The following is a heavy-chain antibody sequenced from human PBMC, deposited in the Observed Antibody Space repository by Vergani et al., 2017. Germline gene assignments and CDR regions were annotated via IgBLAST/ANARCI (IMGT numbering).Heavy chain of an antibody. CDR2: MYHSGST. Sequence: QVRLQESGPGLVKPSETLSLTCSVSGGSMSGYYWSWIRQPPGKELEWIGYMYHSGSTNYNPSLETQVTIPGDTSKNQFSLKLNSVTAADTAVYYCGRVADFYGLGSRLLDLWGQGIVVTVSS. J-gene: IGHJ5*02. CDR3: GRVADFYGLGSRLLDL. CDR1: GGSMSGYY. D-gene: IGHD3-10*01. V-gene: IGHV4-59*01.